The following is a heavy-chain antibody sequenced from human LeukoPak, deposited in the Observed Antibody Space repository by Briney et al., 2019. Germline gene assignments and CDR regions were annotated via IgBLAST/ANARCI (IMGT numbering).Heavy chain of an antibody. D-gene: IGHD5-24*01. CDR3: AKDVGGWLQFEDFDY. V-gene: IGHV3-30*18. Sequence: GRSLRLSCAASGLTFSSYGMHWVRQAPGKGLEWVAVISYDGSNKYYADSVKGRFTISRDNSKNTLYLQMNSLRAEDTAVYYCAKDVGGWLQFEDFDYWGQGTLVTVSS. CDR1: GLTFSSYG. CDR2: ISYDGSNK. J-gene: IGHJ4*02.